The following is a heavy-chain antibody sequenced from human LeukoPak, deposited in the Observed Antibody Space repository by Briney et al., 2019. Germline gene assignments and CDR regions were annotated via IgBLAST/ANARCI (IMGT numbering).Heavy chain of an antibody. D-gene: IGHD6-19*01. CDR2: ISYDGSNK. Sequence: GRSLRLSCAASGFTFSSYAMHWVRQAPGKGLEWVAVISYDGSNKYYADSVKGRFTISRDNSKSTLYLQMNSLRAEDTAVYYCARTPSSGGWSPLDFWGQGTLVTVSS. J-gene: IGHJ4*02. CDR1: GFTFSSYA. CDR3: ARTPSSGGWSPLDF. V-gene: IGHV3-30-3*01.